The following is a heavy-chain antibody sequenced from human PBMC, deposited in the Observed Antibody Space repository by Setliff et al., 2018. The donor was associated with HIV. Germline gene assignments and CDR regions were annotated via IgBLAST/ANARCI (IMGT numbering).Heavy chain of an antibody. CDR3: APIEPFPHDYSNSSFDY. D-gene: IGHD4-4*01. Sequence: GASVKVSCKASGGTFSSYAISWVRQAPGQGLEWMGGIIPIFGTANYAQKFQGRVTITADESTSTAYMELSSLRSEDTAVYYCAPIEPFPHDYSNSSFDYWGQGTLVTVSS. CDR1: GGTFSSYA. V-gene: IGHV1-69*13. CDR2: IIPIFGTA. J-gene: IGHJ4*02.